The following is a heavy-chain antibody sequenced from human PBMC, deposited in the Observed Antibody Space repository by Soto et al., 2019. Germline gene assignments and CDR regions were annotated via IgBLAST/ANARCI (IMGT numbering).Heavy chain of an antibody. CDR3: ARIRGGFCGADCNWFDP. V-gene: IGHV4-30-4*01. Sequence: PSETLSLTCTVSGGSISSGNYYWNWIRQPPGKGLEWIGFSYHSGNTYSNPSLKSRVTISLDTSKNQFSLSLTSVTAADTAVYYCARIRGGFCGADCNWFDPWGQGTLVTVSS. CDR2: SYHSGNT. CDR1: GGSISSGNYY. J-gene: IGHJ5*02. D-gene: IGHD2-21*02.